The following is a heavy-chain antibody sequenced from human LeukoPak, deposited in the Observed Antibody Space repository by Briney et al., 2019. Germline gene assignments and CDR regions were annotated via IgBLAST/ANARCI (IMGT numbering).Heavy chain of an antibody. CDR1: GFTFSDSW. J-gene: IGHJ6*02. CDR2: TNQDGSEK. Sequence: GGSLRLSCAAYGFTFSDSWMSWVRQAPGKGLEWVANTNQDGSEKDYVDSVKGRFTISRDNARNSLYLQMGSLRAEDTAVYYCATYTHWVAGDVWGQGTTVTVSS. CDR3: ATYTHWVAGDV. D-gene: IGHD3-16*01. V-gene: IGHV3-7*01.